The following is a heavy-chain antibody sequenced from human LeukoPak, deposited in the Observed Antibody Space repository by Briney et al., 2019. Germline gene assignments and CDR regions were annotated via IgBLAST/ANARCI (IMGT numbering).Heavy chain of an antibody. Sequence: PSETLSLTCTVSGGSISSSSYYWGWIRQPPGKGLEWIGSIYYSGSTYYNPSLKSRVTISVDTSKNQFSLKLSSVTAADTAFYYGARTAYCSSTSCHGAFQHWGQGTLVTVSS. CDR1: GGSISSSSYY. CDR2: IYYSGST. J-gene: IGHJ1*01. V-gene: IGHV4-39*01. D-gene: IGHD2-2*01. CDR3: ARTAYCSSTSCHGAFQH.